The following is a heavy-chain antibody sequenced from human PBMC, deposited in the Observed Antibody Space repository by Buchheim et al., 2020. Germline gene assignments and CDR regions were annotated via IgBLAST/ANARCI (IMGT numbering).Heavy chain of an antibody. J-gene: IGHJ6*02. CDR3: AKDHSTMVRGVIGYYYGMDV. Sequence: QVQLVESGGGVVQPGRSLRLSCAASGFTFSSYGMHWVRQAPGKGLEWVAVISYDGSNKYYADSVKGRFTISRDNSKNTLYLQMNSLRAEDTAVYYCAKDHSTMVRGVIGYYYGMDVWGQGTT. D-gene: IGHD3-10*01. V-gene: IGHV3-30*18. CDR2: ISYDGSNK. CDR1: GFTFSSYG.